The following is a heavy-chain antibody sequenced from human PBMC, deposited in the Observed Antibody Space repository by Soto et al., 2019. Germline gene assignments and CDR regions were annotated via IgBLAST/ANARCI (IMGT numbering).Heavy chain of an antibody. Sequence: SAPLSLTCTAAGRSPSSSRYYSGWLRHPPGKGLEWIGSIYYSGYTYYNPSLKSRVTISVDTSKNQFSLKLSSVTAADTAVYYCARHNGPLYVGYYYDMDVWGQGTTVT. V-gene: IGHV4-39*01. CDR2: IYYSGYT. J-gene: IGHJ6*02. CDR3: ARHNGPLYVGYYYDMDV. D-gene: IGHD3-16*01. CDR1: GRSPSSSRYY.